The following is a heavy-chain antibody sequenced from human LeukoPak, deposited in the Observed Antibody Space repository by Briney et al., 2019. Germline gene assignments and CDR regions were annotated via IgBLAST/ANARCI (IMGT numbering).Heavy chain of an antibody. CDR3: ARGHQLELEDY. J-gene: IGHJ4*02. CDR1: GHTFTSYD. V-gene: IGHV1-8*01. Sequence: ASVKVSCKASGHTFTSYDINWVRQATGQGLEWMGWMNPNSGNTGYAQKFQGRVTMTRKTSISTAYMELSSLRSEDTAVYYCARGHQLELEDYWGQGTLVTVSS. D-gene: IGHD1-7*01. CDR2: MNPNSGNT.